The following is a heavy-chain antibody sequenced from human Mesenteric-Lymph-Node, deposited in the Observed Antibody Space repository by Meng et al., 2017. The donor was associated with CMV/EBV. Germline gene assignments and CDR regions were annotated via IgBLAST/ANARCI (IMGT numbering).Heavy chain of an antibody. J-gene: IGHJ4*02. CDR3: TRDIGGVAGY. CDR1: GYIFSTYW. D-gene: IGHD3-16*01. CDR2: INTDARTT. Sequence: SCAASGYIFSTYWMHWVRHVPGEGLVWVSRINTDARTTNYADSVKGRFTISRDNAQNTLYLQMNSLRAEDTAMYYCTRDIGGVAGYWGQGTLVTVSS. V-gene: IGHV3-74*01.